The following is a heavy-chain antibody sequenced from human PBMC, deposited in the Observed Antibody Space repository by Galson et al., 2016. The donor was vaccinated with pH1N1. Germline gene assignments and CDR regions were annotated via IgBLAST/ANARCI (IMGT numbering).Heavy chain of an antibody. Sequence: SLRLSCAASGFTFTTYSMSWVRQAPGKGLEWVSYINNRGNIMYYADSVKGRLTIPRDNAKNSLYLQMNSLSAEDTALYYCVREGLWPGVDAFDIWGQGTMVTVSS. D-gene: IGHD4/OR15-4a*01. J-gene: IGHJ3*02. CDR2: INNRGNIM. CDR3: VREGLWPGVDAFDI. CDR1: GFTFTTYS. V-gene: IGHV3-48*04.